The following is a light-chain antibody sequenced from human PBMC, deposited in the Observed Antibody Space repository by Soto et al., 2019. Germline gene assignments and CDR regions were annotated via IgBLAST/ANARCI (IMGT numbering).Light chain of an antibody. J-gene: IGLJ2*01. V-gene: IGLV1-40*01. CDR1: SSNIGAGYD. Sequence: QSVLTLPPSVSGAPGQRVTISCTGSSSNIGAGYDVHWYQQLPGTAPKLLIYGNSNRPSGVPDRFSGSKSGTSASLAITGLQAEDEADYYCQSYDSSLSGVVFGGGTQLTVL. CDR2: GNS. CDR3: QSYDSSLSGVV.